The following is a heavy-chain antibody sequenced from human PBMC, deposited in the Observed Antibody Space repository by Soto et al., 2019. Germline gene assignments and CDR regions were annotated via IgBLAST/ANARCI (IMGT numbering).Heavy chain of an antibody. D-gene: IGHD3-16*01. V-gene: IGHV3-30*18. CDR3: AKEDRYAYVWGSYFDY. CDR1: GFTFSSYG. J-gene: IGHJ4*02. Sequence: QVQLVESGGGVVQPGRSLRLSCAASGFTFSSYGMHWVRQAPGKGLEWVAVISYDGSNKYYADSVKGRFTISRDNSKNTLYLQMNSLRAEDTAVYYCAKEDRYAYVWGSYFDYWGQGTLVTVSS. CDR2: ISYDGSNK.